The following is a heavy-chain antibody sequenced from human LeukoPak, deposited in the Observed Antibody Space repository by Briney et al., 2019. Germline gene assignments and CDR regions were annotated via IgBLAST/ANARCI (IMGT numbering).Heavy chain of an antibody. CDR1: GYTFTGYY. V-gene: IGHV1-2*02. D-gene: IGHD4-17*01. J-gene: IGHJ4*02. CDR3: ARGDTTVTIDPGLGY. Sequence: GASVKVSCKATGYTFTGYYMHWVRQAPGQGLEWMGWINPNSGGTNYAQKFQGRVTMTRDTSISTAYMELSRLRSDDTAVYYCARGDTTVTIDPGLGYWGQGTLVTVSS. CDR2: INPNSGGT.